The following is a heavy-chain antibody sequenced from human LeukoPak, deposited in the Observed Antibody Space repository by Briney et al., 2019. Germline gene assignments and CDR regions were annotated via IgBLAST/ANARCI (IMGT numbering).Heavy chain of an antibody. CDR2: IYYSGNT. Sequence: SETLSLTCTVSGDSISSYYWSWIRQPPGKGLEWIGSIYYSGNTNYNPSLKSRVAISLDTAKKQFSLKLSSVTAADTAVYYCARDPGPNRDLPFDYWGQGTLVTVSS. V-gene: IGHV4-59*01. D-gene: IGHD3-10*01. CDR1: GDSISSYY. J-gene: IGHJ4*02. CDR3: ARDPGPNRDLPFDY.